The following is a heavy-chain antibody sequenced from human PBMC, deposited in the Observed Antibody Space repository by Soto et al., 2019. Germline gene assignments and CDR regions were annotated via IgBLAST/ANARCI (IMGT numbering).Heavy chain of an antibody. CDR1: GDSIRSGYY. CDR2: IYRSGST. Sequence: QVQLQESGPGLVKPSQTLSLTCSVSGDSIRSGYYWSWIRQHPGKGLEWIGYIYRSGSTYDNPSPKSRVFISADTSKNLFSLQLTSVTAADTAVYYCARGHSSGWTGWFDPWGQGILVTVSS. J-gene: IGHJ5*02. D-gene: IGHD6-19*01. V-gene: IGHV4-31*03. CDR3: ARGHSSGWTGWFDP.